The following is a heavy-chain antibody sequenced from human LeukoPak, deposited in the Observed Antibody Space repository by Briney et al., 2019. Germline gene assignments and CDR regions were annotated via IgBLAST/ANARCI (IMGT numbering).Heavy chain of an antibody. J-gene: IGHJ4*02. D-gene: IGHD3-10*01. Sequence: SETLSLTCAVSGGSISNSNWWSWVRQPPGKGLEWIGEIYHSGSTNYNPSLKSRVTISVDKSKNQFSLKLSSVTAADTAVYYCARIPVGGTMVRGVRDWGQGTLVTVSS. CDR1: GGSISNSNW. V-gene: IGHV4-4*02. CDR3: ARIPVGGTMVRGVRD. CDR2: IYHSGST.